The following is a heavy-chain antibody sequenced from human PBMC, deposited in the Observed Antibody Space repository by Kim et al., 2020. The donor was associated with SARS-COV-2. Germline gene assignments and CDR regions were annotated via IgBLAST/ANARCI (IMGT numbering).Heavy chain of an antibody. Sequence: SVTVSCTASGGAFNYYTIVWVRQAPGRGFEWLGGIIPSFGSPNYAQKFRGRVTITADESTNTVYMELTSLTSEDTAFYYLSAGVIVPAFELWGEGTLVT. D-gene: IGHD3-16*02. CDR1: GGAFNYYT. J-gene: IGHJ4*02. CDR2: IIPSFGSP. V-gene: IGHV1-69*13. CDR3: SAGVIVPAFEL.